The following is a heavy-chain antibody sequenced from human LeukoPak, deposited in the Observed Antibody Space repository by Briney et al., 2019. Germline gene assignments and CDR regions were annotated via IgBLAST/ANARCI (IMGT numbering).Heavy chain of an antibody. CDR1: GFTFSSYV. J-gene: IGHJ3*02. CDR2: ISVIGGTT. Sequence: GGSLRLSCVVSGFTFSSYVMSWVRQAPGKGLEWVSLISVIGGTTYYADSVKGRFTISRDNSKNTLYLQMNSLRAEDTAVYYCAREFTSRDAFDIWGQGTMVTVSS. D-gene: IGHD3-10*01. CDR3: AREFTSRDAFDI. V-gene: IGHV3-23*01.